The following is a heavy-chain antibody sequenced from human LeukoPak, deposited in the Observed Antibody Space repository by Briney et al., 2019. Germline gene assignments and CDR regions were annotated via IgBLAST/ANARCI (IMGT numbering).Heavy chain of an antibody. J-gene: IGHJ3*02. Sequence: GGSLRLSCAASGYTFSSYEMNWVRQAPGKGLEWVSYISSSGSTIYYADSVKGRFTISRDNSKNTLYLQMNSLRAEDTAVYYCATHREWFSQGNAFDIWGQGTMVTVSS. CDR2: ISSSGSTI. V-gene: IGHV3-48*03. CDR3: ATHREWFSQGNAFDI. D-gene: IGHD3-3*01. CDR1: GYTFSSYE.